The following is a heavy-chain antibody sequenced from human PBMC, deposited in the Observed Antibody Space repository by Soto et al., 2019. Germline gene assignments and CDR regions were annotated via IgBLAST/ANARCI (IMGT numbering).Heavy chain of an antibody. Sequence: GGSLRLSCEATGLIFSRNWMHWVRQAPGKGLEWVPSINSDGTTSSDADSVKGRFTISRDNAKNTLYLQMNSLRAEDTAVYYCARFGTYYDSSGFLYWGRGTLVTVSS. V-gene: IGHV3-74*01. J-gene: IGHJ4*02. D-gene: IGHD3-22*01. CDR1: GLIFSRNW. CDR3: ARFGTYYDSSGFLY. CDR2: INSDGTTS.